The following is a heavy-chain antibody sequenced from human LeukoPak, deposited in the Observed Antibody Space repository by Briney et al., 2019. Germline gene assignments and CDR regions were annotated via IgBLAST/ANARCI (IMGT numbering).Heavy chain of an antibody. CDR1: GFTVSNIY. J-gene: IGHJ6*02. D-gene: IGHD6-13*01. Sequence: GGSLRLSCAASGFTVSNIYMSWVRQAPGTGLEWVSIIHSGGITHYADSVKGRFTISRDNSKNTLYLQMNSLRAEDTAVYYCVRDRGIASTGGYGMDVWGQGTTVTVCS. CDR3: VRDRGIASTGGYGMDV. CDR2: IHSGGIT. V-gene: IGHV3-53*01.